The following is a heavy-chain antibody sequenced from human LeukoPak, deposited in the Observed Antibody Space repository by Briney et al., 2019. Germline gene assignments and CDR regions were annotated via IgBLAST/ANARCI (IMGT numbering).Heavy chain of an antibody. CDR3: ARRRYYDSSGYLE. CDR2: IYYSGRT. Sequence: SETLSLACTIFGDSVSRSDSYWDWIRQPPGKGLEWIETIYYSGRTYYSPSLKSRVTLSVDMSNNQFSLTLSSVTAADTALYFCARRRYYDSSGYLEWGQGTLVTVSS. J-gene: IGHJ1*01. CDR1: GDSVSRSDSY. D-gene: IGHD3-22*01. V-gene: IGHV4-39*01.